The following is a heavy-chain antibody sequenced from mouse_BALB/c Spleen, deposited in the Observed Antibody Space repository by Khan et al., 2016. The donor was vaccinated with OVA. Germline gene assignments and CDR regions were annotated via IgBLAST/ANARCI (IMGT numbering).Heavy chain of an antibody. Sequence: EVELVESGGDLVKPGGSLKLSCAASGFTFRNYGMSWVRQTPHKRLEWVATISSDGTYTYYPDSVKGRFTISRNHAKNTLYLQMSSLKSEDTAMYYCTSHLTGSFAYWGQGTLVTVSA. CDR3: TSHLTGSFAY. V-gene: IGHV5-6*01. CDR1: GFTFRNYG. J-gene: IGHJ3*01. CDR2: ISSDGTYT. D-gene: IGHD4-1*01.